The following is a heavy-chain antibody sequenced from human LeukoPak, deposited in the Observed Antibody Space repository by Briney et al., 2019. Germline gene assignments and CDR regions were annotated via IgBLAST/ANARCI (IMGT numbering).Heavy chain of an antibody. J-gene: IGHJ4*02. CDR2: FDPGHGEP. Sequence: ASVKVSCKVSGYTLIELSMHWVRQAPGKGLEWMGNFDPGHGEPIYAQRFQGRVTMTEDTSTDTAYMELSSPRSEDTAVYYCATHLGATLFDYWGQGTLVTVSS. CDR3: ATHLGATLFDY. CDR1: GYTLIELS. D-gene: IGHD1-26*01. V-gene: IGHV1-24*01.